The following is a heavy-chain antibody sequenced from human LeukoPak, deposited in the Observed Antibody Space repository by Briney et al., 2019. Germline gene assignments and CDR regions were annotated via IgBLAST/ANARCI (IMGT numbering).Heavy chain of an antibody. V-gene: IGHV4-59*01. D-gene: IGHD6-13*01. Sequence: PSETLSLTCTVSGGSISSYYWSWIRQPPGKGLEWIGYIYYNGSTNYNPSLKSRVTISVDTSKNQFSLKLSPVTAADTAVYYCARTTEAHSWRTRYYDYYMDVWGKGTTVTVSS. CDR1: GGSISSYY. CDR3: ARTTEAHSWRTRYYDYYMDV. CDR2: IYYNGST. J-gene: IGHJ6*03.